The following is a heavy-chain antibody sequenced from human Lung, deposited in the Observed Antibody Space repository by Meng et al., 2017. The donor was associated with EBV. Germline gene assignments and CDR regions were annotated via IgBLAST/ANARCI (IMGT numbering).Heavy chain of an antibody. J-gene: IGHJ5*02. CDR2: IYYSGST. V-gene: IGHV4-31*03. CDR1: GGSISSKNYY. CDR3: ATTTVRGVNWIDP. Sequence: QGQAQESGPGLVKPSQTLYLTCTVSGGSISSKNYYWSWIRQHPGKGLEWIGYIYYSGSTYYNPSLKSRVTISVDTSKNQFSLNLTFVTAADTAVYYCATTTVRGVNWIDPWGQGTLVTVSS. D-gene: IGHD3-10*01.